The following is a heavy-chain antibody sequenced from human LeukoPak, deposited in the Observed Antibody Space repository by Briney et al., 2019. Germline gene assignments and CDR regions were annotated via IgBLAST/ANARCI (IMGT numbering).Heavy chain of an antibody. J-gene: IGHJ4*02. CDR3: ARWGPPYYYDSSGYYPDY. D-gene: IGHD3-22*01. CDR1: GYTFTGYY. Sequence: ASVKVSCKASGYTFTGYYMHWVRQAPGQGLEWMGWINPNSGGTNYAQKFQGRVTMTRDTSISTAYMELSRLRSDDTAVYYCARWGPPYYYDSSGYYPDYWGQGTLVTVSS. V-gene: IGHV1-2*02. CDR2: INPNSGGT.